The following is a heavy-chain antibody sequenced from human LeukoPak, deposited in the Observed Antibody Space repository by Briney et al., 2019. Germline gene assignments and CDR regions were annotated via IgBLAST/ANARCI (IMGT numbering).Heavy chain of an antibody. J-gene: IGHJ4*02. CDR3: AKAWPYDSSGYYLLPDY. CDR1: GFTFSTYA. Sequence: GGSLRLSCAASGFTFSTYAMTWVRQAPGKGLEWVSAISGSGGSTYYADSVKGRFTISRDNSKNTLYLQMNSLRAEDTAVYYCAKAWPYDSSGYYLLPDYWGQGTLVTVSS. V-gene: IGHV3-23*01. CDR2: ISGSGGST. D-gene: IGHD3-22*01.